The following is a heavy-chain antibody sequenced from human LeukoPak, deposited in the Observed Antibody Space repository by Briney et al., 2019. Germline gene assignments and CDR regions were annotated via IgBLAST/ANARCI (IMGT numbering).Heavy chain of an antibody. J-gene: IGHJ4*02. D-gene: IGHD6-13*01. CDR1: GDSVSDNSAT. CDR2: TYYRSKWYY. CDR3: ARSAAGTIDY. Sequence: SQTLSLTCDISGDSVSDNSATWNWIRQSPSRGLGWLGRTYYRSKWYYGYAVSVKSRITINPDTSKNQFSLQLNSVTPEDTAVYYCARSAAGTIDYWGQGTLVTVSS. V-gene: IGHV6-1*01.